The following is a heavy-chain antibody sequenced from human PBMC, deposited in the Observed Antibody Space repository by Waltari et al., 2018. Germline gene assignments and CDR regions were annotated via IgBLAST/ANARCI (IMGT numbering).Heavy chain of an antibody. V-gene: IGHV3-30*03. D-gene: IGHD5-12*01. CDR3: ARGPGGYSGFFDY. J-gene: IGHJ4*02. CDR2: ISFDGSNK. Sequence: QVQLVESGGGVVQPGRSLRLSCAASGFSFSSYALYWVRQAPGKGLELLSLISFDGSNKNHADSVRGRFTISRDSSKVYLEMNSLRPEDTAIYYCARGPGGYSGFFDYWGQGILVTVSS. CDR1: GFSFSSYA.